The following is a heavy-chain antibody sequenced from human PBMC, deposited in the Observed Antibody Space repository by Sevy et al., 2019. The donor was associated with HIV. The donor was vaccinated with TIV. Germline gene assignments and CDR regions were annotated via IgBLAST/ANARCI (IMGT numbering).Heavy chain of an antibody. CDR2: IYSGGST. V-gene: IGHV3-53*01. Sequence: GGSLRLSCAASGFTVSSSYMTWVRQPPGKGLEWVSVIYSGGSTYYADSVKGRLTISRDNSKNTQYLQMNNLRADDTAVYYCARGRGVFGAVAINWFDPWGQGALVTVSS. CDR1: GFTVSSSY. CDR3: ARGRGVFGAVAINWFDP. D-gene: IGHD3-3*01. J-gene: IGHJ5*02.